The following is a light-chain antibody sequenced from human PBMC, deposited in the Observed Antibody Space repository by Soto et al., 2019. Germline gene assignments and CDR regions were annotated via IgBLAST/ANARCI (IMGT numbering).Light chain of an antibody. Sequence: EIVLTQSPGTLSLSPGERATLSCRASQSVSSSYFGWFQQRPGQAPRPLIYDTYFRATGIPDRFSGSGSGTDFTLTITRLEPEDFAVYYCQQYSGPPYTLGQGTKLEIK. V-gene: IGKV3-20*01. CDR3: QQYSGPPYT. J-gene: IGKJ2*01. CDR1: QSVSSSY. CDR2: DTY.